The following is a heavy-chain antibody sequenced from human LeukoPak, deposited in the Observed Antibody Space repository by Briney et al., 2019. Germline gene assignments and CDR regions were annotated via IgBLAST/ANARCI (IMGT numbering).Heavy chain of an antibody. CDR2: IYPGDSDT. CDR3: ARQFWGYCSGGSCSMYDYYYYGMDV. CDR1: GYSFTSYW. D-gene: IGHD2-15*01. J-gene: IGHJ6*02. Sequence: GESLKISCQGSGYSFTSYWIGWVRQMPGKGLEWMGIIYPGDSDTRYSPSFQGQVTISADKSISTAYLQWSSLKASGTAMYYCARQFWGYCSGGSCSMYDYYYYGMDVWGQGTTVTVSS. V-gene: IGHV5-51*01.